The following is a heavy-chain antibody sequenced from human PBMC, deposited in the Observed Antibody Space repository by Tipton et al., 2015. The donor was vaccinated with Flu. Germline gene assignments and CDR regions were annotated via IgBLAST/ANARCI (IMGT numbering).Heavy chain of an antibody. Sequence: TLSLTCTVLGDSISRSSYYWGWIRQPPGKGLEWIGNIYYSGRTYYNPPLKSRVTMSVDTSKNQFSLNLRSVTAADTAVYYCARDFIAATGTGYWGRGTLVTVSS. D-gene: IGHD6-13*01. J-gene: IGHJ4*02. CDR1: GDSISRSSYY. CDR2: IYYSGRT. CDR3: ARDFIAATGTGY. V-gene: IGHV4-39*01.